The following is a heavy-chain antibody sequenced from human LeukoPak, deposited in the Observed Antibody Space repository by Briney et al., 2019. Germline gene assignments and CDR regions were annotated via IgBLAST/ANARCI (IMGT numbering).Heavy chain of an antibody. D-gene: IGHD6-19*01. CDR2: ISYDGSNK. J-gene: IGHJ3*02. CDR3: EGSSGWYDAFDI. V-gene: IGHV3-30-3*01. CDR1: GFTFSSYA. Sequence: QPGRSLRLSCAASGFTFSSYAMHWVRQAPGKGLEWVAVISYDGSNKYYADSVKGRFTISRDNSKNTLYLQMNSLRAEDTAVYYCEGSSGWYDAFDIWGQGTMITVSS.